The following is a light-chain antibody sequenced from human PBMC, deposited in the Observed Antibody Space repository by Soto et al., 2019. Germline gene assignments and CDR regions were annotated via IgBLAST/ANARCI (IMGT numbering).Light chain of an antibody. Sequence: EIVLTQSPGTLSLSPGERATLSCRASQSVGNNNLAWYQQKPGQAPKVLIYGASSRATGIPDRFSGSGSGTDFTLTISRLEPEDFAVYYCQQYGSSGTFGQGTKVDIK. CDR3: QQYGSSGT. V-gene: IGKV3-20*01. J-gene: IGKJ1*01. CDR1: QSVGNNN. CDR2: GAS.